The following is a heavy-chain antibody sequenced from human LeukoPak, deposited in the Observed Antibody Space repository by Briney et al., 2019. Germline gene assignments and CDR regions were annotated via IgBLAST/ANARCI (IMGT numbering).Heavy chain of an antibody. Sequence: SETLSLICGVSGGSFSGYYWNWIRQAPGKGLEWIGEINHNGSTSSNPSLKSRVTISVDTSRSRFSLKLSSVTAADTAVYYCARERNYDAFDIWGQGTMVTVSS. V-gene: IGHV4-34*01. CDR2: INHNGST. J-gene: IGHJ3*02. CDR3: ARERNYDAFDI. CDR1: GGSFSGYY. D-gene: IGHD1-7*01.